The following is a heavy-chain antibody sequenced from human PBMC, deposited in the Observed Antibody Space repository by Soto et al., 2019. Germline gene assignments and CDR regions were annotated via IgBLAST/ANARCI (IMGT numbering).Heavy chain of an antibody. V-gene: IGHV3-23*01. Sequence: GGSLRLSCAASGFTFSSYAMSWVRQAPGKGLEWVSAISGSGCSTYYADSVKGRFTISRDNSKNTLYLQVSSLRAEDTAVYYCARDQDTAMVLEIFDYWGQGTLVTVSS. CDR1: GFTFSSYA. D-gene: IGHD5-18*01. J-gene: IGHJ4*02. CDR2: ISGSGCST. CDR3: ARDQDTAMVLEIFDY.